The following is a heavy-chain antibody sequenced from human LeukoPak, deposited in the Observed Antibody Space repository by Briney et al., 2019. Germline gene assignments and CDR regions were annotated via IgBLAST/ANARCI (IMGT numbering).Heavy chain of an antibody. CDR1: GGSISSGSYS. V-gene: IGHV4-61*02. CDR3: ATYDSGVKDGAFDI. D-gene: IGHD3-22*01. Sequence: SETLSLTCTVSGGSISSGSYSWSWIRQPAGKGLEWIGRIYTSGSTNYNPSLKSRVTISVDTFKNQFSLKLSSVTAADTAVYYCATYDSGVKDGAFDIWGQGTMVTVSS. CDR2: IYTSGST. J-gene: IGHJ3*02.